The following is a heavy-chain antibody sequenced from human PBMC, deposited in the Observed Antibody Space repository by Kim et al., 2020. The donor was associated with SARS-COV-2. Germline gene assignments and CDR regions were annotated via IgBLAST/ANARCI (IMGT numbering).Heavy chain of an antibody. CDR3: ARQHTYYYDSSGYFFRDY. CDR2: IYPGDSDT. D-gene: IGHD3-22*01. V-gene: IGHV5-51*01. Sequence: GESLKISCKGSGYSFTSYWIGWVRQMPGKGLEWMGIIYPGDSDTRYSPSFQGQVTISADKSISTAYLQWSSLKASDTAMYYCARQHTYYYDSSGYFFRDYWGQGTLVTVSS. J-gene: IGHJ4*02. CDR1: GYSFTSYW.